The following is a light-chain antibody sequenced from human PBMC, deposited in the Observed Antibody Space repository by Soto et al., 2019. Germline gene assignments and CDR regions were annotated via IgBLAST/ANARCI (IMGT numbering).Light chain of an antibody. CDR2: GAS. V-gene: IGKV3-15*01. Sequence: EIVMTQSPATLSVSPGERATLSCRASQSVRSNLAWYQQKPGQAPRLLIYGASTRATGIPARFSGSGSGTEFTLTISSLQSEDFAVYYSQQYNSLPPWTFGQGTKVEIK. J-gene: IGKJ1*01. CDR1: QSVRSN. CDR3: QQYNSLPPWT.